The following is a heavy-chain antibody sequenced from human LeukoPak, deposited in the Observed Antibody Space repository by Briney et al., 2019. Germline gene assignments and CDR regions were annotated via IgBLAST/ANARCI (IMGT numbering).Heavy chain of an antibody. D-gene: IGHD3-22*01. CDR1: GFTFSSYS. CDR2: ISSSSSYI. V-gene: IGHV3-21*01. CDR3: AVFYDSSGYKGIDY. Sequence: GGSLRLSCAASGFTFSSYSMNWVRQAPGKGLEWVSSISSSSSYIYYADSVKGRFTISRDNAKNSLYLQMDSLRAEDTAVYYCAVFYDSSGYKGIDYWGQGTLVTVSS. J-gene: IGHJ4*02.